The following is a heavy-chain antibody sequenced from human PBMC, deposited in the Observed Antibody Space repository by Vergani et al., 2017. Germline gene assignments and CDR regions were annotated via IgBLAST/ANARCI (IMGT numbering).Heavy chain of an antibody. CDR2: IYTSGST. CDR1: GGSISSYY. CDR3: ARDRSPQPSKSSGWYGGVDP. J-gene: IGHJ5*02. Sequence: QVQLQESGPGLVKPSETLSLTCTVSGGSISSYYWSWIRQPAGKGLEWIGRIYTSGSTNYNPSLKSRVTISVDTSKNQFSLKLSSVTAADTAVYYCARDRSPQPSKSSGWYGGVDPWGQGTLVTVSS. V-gene: IGHV4-4*07. D-gene: IGHD6-19*01.